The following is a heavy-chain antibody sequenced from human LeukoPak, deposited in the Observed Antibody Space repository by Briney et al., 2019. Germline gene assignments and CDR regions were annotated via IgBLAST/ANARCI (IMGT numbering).Heavy chain of an antibody. D-gene: IGHD3-10*01. V-gene: IGHV4-4*07. J-gene: IGHJ6*03. Sequence: SETLSLTCTVSGGTISSYYWSWIRQPAGKGLEWLGRIFTSGSTNYNPSLKSRVTMSVDTSKNQFSLKLSSVTAADTAVYYCARDPAGITMVRGAPYYYYMDVWGKGTTVTVSS. CDR3: ARDPAGITMVRGAPYYYYMDV. CDR1: GGTISSYY. CDR2: IFTSGST.